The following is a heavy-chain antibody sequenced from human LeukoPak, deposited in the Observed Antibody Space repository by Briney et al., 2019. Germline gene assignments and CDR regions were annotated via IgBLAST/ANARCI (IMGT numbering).Heavy chain of an antibody. CDR1: GFSVSSIY. Sequence: GGSLRLSCAASGFSVSSIYMNWVRQAPGKGPEWVSVIYSDGSIYYADSEEGRFTISRDNSKNTLYLQMNSLRAEDTAVYFCAKYSGSYYYPPNWDSWGQGTLVTVSS. J-gene: IGHJ4*02. CDR3: AKYSGSYYYPPNWDS. D-gene: IGHD1-26*01. V-gene: IGHV3-53*01. CDR2: IYSDGSI.